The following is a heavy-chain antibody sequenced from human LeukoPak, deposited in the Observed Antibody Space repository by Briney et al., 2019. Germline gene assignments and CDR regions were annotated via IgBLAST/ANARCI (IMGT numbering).Heavy chain of an antibody. CDR2: IYYSGST. V-gene: IGHV4-39*01. Sequence: TSETLSLTCAVSGGSISSSSYYWGWIRQPPGKGLEWIGSIYYSGSTYYNPSLKSRVTIFVDTSKNQFSLKLSSVTAADTAVYYCASMVIREDYFDYWGQGTLVTVSS. CDR3: ASMVIREDYFDY. D-gene: IGHD3-10*01. J-gene: IGHJ4*02. CDR1: GGSISSSSYY.